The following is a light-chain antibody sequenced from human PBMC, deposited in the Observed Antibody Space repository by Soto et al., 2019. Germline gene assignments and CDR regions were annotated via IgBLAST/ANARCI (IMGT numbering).Light chain of an antibody. CDR1: SSDVGGYNY. V-gene: IGLV2-14*03. J-gene: IGLJ1*01. CDR3: NSYTSSGTYV. CDR2: DVS. Sequence: QSVLTQPASVSGSPGQSITISCTGSSSDVGGYNYVSWYQHLPGKAPELIIYDVSNRPSGVSNRFSGSKSGNTASLTISGLQAEDEADYYCNSYTSSGTYVFGTGTKVTVL.